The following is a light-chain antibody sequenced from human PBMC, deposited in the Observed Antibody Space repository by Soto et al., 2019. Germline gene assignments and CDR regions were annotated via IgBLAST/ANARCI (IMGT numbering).Light chain of an antibody. CDR1: SSDVGSSNL. CDR2: EGS. Sequence: QSALTQPASVSASPGQSITISCTGTSSDVGSSNLVSWYQHHPGKAPKLIIYEGSRRPSGVSGRFSGSKSGNTASLTISGLQADDEADYYCFAFARSSTFYAFGTGTKLTVL. J-gene: IGLJ1*01. V-gene: IGLV2-23*01. CDR3: FAFARSSTFYA.